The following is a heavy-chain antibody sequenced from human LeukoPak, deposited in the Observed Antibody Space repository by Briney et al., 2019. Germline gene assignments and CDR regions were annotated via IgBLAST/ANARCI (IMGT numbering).Heavy chain of an antibody. J-gene: IGHJ6*02. CDR2: ISYDGVTK. V-gene: IGHV3-30*18. CDR3: AKDRGSSSSAYGMDV. D-gene: IGHD1-26*01. Sequence: TGGSLRLSCAASGFTFSRYGMHWVRQAPGRGLEGVSLISYDGVTKYYADTVRGRLTISRDNSKNTLYVQMNGLRAEDTAVYYCAKDRGSSSSAYGMDVWGQGTTVTVSS. CDR1: GFTFSRYG.